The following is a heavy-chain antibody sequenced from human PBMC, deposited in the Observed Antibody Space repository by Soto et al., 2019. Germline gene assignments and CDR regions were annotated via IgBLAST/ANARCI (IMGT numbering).Heavy chain of an antibody. CDR1: GFTFSSYG. V-gene: IGHV3-30*18. D-gene: IGHD3-10*01. J-gene: IGHJ5*02. Sequence: GGSLRLSCAASGFTFSSYGMHWVRQAPGKGLEWVAVISYDGSNKYYADSVKGRFTISRDNSKNTLYLQMNCLRAEDTAVYYCAKEADYYGSGSYLMTWGQGTLVTVSS. CDR2: ISYDGSNK. CDR3: AKEADYYGSGSYLMT.